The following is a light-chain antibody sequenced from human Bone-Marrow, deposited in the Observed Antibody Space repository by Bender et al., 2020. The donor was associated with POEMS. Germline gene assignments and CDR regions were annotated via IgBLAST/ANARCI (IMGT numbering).Light chain of an antibody. V-gene: IGLV2-18*01. CDR1: SRDVGTYNR. CDR2: EVK. Sequence: QSALTQPPSVSGSPGQSVTISCTGTSRDVGTYNRVSWFQQAPGTAPKLVIYEVKNRPSGIPERFSGSSSGNTATLTISGTQAVDEADYYCQAWDRSIVVFGGGTRLTVL. J-gene: IGLJ2*01. CDR3: QAWDRSIVV.